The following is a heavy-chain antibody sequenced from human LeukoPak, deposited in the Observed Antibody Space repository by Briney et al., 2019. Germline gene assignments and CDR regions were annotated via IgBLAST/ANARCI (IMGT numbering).Heavy chain of an antibody. CDR1: GFTFSTYA. V-gene: IGHV3-23*01. CDR3: AKGSRTSSDTGADI. D-gene: IGHD2-2*02. J-gene: IGHJ4*02. CDR2: FSGSDDST. Sequence: GGSLRLSCAASGFTFSTYAMSWVRQAPGKGLEWVSTFSGSDDSTYYADSVKGRFTISRDNSKDTLYLQMSSLRVEDTAVYYCAKGSRTSSDTGADIWGQGTLVTVSS.